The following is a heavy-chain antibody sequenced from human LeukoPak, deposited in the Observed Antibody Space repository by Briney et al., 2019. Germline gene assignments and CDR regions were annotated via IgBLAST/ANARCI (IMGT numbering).Heavy chain of an antibody. CDR3: ARSFDY. J-gene: IGHJ4*02. Sequence: GGSLRLSCAASGFTFSSYGMHWVRQAPGKGLEWVAFTRYDGSNNYYADSVKGRFTISRDNAKNTLYLQMNSLRAEDTAVYYCARSFDYWGQGTLVTVSS. V-gene: IGHV3-30*02. CDR1: GFTFSSYG. CDR2: TRYDGSNN.